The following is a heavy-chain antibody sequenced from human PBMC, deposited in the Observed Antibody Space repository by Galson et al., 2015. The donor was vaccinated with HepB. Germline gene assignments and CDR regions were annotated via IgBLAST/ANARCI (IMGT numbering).Heavy chain of an antibody. Sequence: SLRLSCAASGFTFSSYSMNWVRQAPGKGLEWVSSISSSSSYIYYADSVKGRFTISRDNAKNSLYLQMNSLRAEDTAVYYCARDYCSGGSCYHYWGQGTLVTVSS. V-gene: IGHV3-21*01. D-gene: IGHD2-15*01. CDR2: ISSSSSYI. CDR3: ARDYCSGGSCYHY. CDR1: GFTFSSYS. J-gene: IGHJ4*02.